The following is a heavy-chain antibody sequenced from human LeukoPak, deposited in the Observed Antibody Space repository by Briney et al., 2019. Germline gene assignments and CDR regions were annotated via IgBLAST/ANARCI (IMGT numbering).Heavy chain of an antibody. CDR2: IYYSGST. Sequence: PSETLSLTCTVSGGSISSYYWSWIRQPPGKGLEWIGYIYYSGSTNYNPSLKSRATVSVDTSKNQFSLKLSSVTAADTAVYYCARDPGTGGDFDYWGQGTLVTVSS. V-gene: IGHV4-59*01. D-gene: IGHD2-8*02. CDR1: GGSISSYY. CDR3: ARDPGTGGDFDY. J-gene: IGHJ4*02.